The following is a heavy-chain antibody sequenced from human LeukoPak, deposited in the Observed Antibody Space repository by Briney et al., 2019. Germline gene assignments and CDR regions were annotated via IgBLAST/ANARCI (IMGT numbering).Heavy chain of an antibody. J-gene: IGHJ4*02. CDR3: ARWGYGKQTGDY. D-gene: IGHD4-17*01. CDR1: GGSISSSSYY. Sequence: PSETLSLTCTVSGGSISSSSYYWGWIRQPPGKGLEWIGSIYYSGSTYYNPSLKSRVTISVDTSKNQFSLKLSSVTAADTAVYYCARWGYGKQTGDYWGQGTLVTVSS. V-gene: IGHV4-39*01. CDR2: IYYSGST.